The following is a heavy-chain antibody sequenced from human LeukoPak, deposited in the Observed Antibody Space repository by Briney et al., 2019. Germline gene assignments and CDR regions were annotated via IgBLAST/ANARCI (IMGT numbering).Heavy chain of an antibody. CDR1: GYSISSGYY. D-gene: IGHD5-18*01. CDR3: ARGGYSYAVPLLY. V-gene: IGHV4-38-2*01. J-gene: IGHJ4*02. Sequence: PSETLSLTCAVSGYSISSGYYWGWIRQPPGQGLKWIGSIYHSGSTYYNPSLKSRVTISVDTSKNQFSLKPSSVTAADTAVYYCARGGYSYAVPLLYWGQGTLVTVSS. CDR2: IYHSGST.